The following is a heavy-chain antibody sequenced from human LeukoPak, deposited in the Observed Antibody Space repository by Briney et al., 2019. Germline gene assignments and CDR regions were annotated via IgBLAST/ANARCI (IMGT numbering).Heavy chain of an antibody. CDR2: ISSSSSYI. V-gene: IGHV3-21*01. Sequence: GGSLRLSCAASGFTFSSYSMNWVRQAPGKGLEWVSSISSSSSYIYYADSVKGRFTISRDNAKNSLYLQMNSLRAEDTAVYYCARDAIGIVGYGYFDYWGQGTLVTVSS. CDR1: GFTFSSYS. D-gene: IGHD5-12*01. J-gene: IGHJ4*02. CDR3: ARDAIGIVGYGYFDY.